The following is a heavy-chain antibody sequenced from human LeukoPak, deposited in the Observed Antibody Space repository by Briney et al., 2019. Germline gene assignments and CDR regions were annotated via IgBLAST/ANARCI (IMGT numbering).Heavy chain of an antibody. J-gene: IGHJ6*02. CDR2: IYPGDSDT. Sequence: GESLKISCKGSGYSFTSYWIGWVRQMPGKGLEWMGIIYPGDSDTRYSPSFQGQVTISADKSISTAYLQWSSLKASDTAMYYCARELRPLPSRLYYYYGMDVWGQGTTVTVSS. CDR3: ARELRPLPSRLYYYYGMDV. V-gene: IGHV5-51*01. CDR1: GYSFTSYW. D-gene: IGHD3-10*01.